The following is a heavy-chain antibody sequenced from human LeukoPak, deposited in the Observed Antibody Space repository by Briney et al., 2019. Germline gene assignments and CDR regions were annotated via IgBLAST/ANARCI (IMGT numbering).Heavy chain of an antibody. CDR3: ARDQGEYCGGDCYSYGPTHLFDY. D-gene: IGHD2-21*02. V-gene: IGHV1-46*01. CDR1: GYTFTSHY. CDR2: INPSGGST. Sequence: ASVKVSCKASGYTFTSHYMHWVRQAPGQGLEWMGIINPSGGSTSYAQKFQGRVTMTRDTSTSTVYMELSSLRSEDTAVYYCARDQGEYCGGDCYSYGPTHLFDYWGQGTLVTVSS. J-gene: IGHJ4*02.